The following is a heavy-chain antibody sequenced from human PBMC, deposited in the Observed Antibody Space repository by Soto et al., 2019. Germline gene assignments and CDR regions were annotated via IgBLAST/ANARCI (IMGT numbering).Heavy chain of an antibody. V-gene: IGHV1-18*04. CDR3: ARDATITMVRGGISHFDY. CDR2: ISAYNGNT. J-gene: IGHJ4*02. D-gene: IGHD3-10*01. Sequence: GASVRVSCKASGYTCTSYGISWVRQAPGQGLEWMGWISAYNGNTNYAQKLQGRVTMTTDTSTSTAYMELRSLRSDDTAVYYCARDATITMVRGGISHFDYGCQGGRGTVSS. CDR1: GYTCTSYG.